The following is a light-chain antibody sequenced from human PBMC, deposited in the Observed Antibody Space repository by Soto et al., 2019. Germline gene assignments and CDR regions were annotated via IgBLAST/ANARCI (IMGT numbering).Light chain of an antibody. CDR2: DAS. V-gene: IGKV1-33*01. CDR3: QQYDNLPLT. J-gene: IGKJ4*01. Sequence: DIQMTQSPSSLSASVGDRVTITCQASQDISNYLNWYQQKPGKAPKLLIYDASNLETGVPSRFSGSESGTDFTFTISSLQPEGIATYYCQQYDNLPLTFGGGTKVDIK. CDR1: QDISNY.